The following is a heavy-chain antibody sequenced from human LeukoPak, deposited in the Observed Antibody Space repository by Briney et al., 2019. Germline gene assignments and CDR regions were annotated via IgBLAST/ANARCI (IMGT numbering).Heavy chain of an antibody. CDR1: GFTFSSYG. Sequence: GGSLRLSCAASGFTFSSYGMHWVRQAPGKGLEWVAFIRYDGSNKYYADSVKGRFTISRDNSKNTLYLQMNSLRAEDTAVYYCANDTLIPDIVVVPATLEGDPWGQGTLVTVSS. V-gene: IGHV3-30*02. J-gene: IGHJ5*02. CDR3: ANDTLIPDIVVVPATLEGDP. CDR2: IRYDGSNK. D-gene: IGHD2-2*01.